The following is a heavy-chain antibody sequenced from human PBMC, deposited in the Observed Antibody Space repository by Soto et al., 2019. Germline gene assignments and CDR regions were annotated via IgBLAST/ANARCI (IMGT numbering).Heavy chain of an antibody. Sequence: QVPLVQSGAEVKKPGASVKVSCKASGYTFTSYGISWVRQAPGQGLEWMGWISAYNGNTNYAQKLQGRVTMTTDTSTSTAYMELRSLRSDDTAVYYCARDGGKLYYYYYGMDVWGQGTTVTVSS. V-gene: IGHV1-18*01. CDR3: ARDGGKLYYYYYGMDV. D-gene: IGHD2-15*01. CDR2: ISAYNGNT. CDR1: GYTFTSYG. J-gene: IGHJ6*02.